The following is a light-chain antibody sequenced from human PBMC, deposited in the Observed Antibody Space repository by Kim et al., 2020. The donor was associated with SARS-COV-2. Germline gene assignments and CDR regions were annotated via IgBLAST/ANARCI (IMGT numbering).Light chain of an antibody. V-gene: IGKV1-5*03. CDR1: QTISTW. CDR3: QHYNNYPPT. Sequence: DIQMTQSPSTLSASVGDRVTITCRASQTISTWLAWYQQKPGKAPKLLIFQASSLKSGVPSRFSGSGSGTEFTLTISSLHPDDFATYYCQHYNNYPPTFGGGTKLEIK. CDR2: QAS. J-gene: IGKJ4*01.